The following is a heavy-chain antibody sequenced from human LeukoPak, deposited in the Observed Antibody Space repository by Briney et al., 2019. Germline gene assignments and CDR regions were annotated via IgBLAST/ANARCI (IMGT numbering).Heavy chain of an antibody. CDR3: ASTMVRGVIRFDY. Sequence: ASVKVSCKASGGTFSSYAISWVRQAPGQGLEWMGRIIPILGIANYAQKFQGRVTITADKSTSTAYMELSSLRSEDTAVYYCASTMVRGVIRFDYWGQGTLVAVSS. J-gene: IGHJ4*02. V-gene: IGHV1-69*04. D-gene: IGHD3-10*01. CDR2: IIPILGIA. CDR1: GGTFSSYA.